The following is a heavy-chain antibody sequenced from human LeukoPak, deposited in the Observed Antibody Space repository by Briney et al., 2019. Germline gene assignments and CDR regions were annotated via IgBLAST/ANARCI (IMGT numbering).Heavy chain of an antibody. CDR3: AGHYGSGSYYYFDY. CDR1: GFTFSSYG. D-gene: IGHD3-10*01. Sequence: PGGSLRLSCAASGFTFSSYGMHWVRQAPGKGLEWVAVIWYDGSNKYYADSVKGRFTISRDNSKNTLYLQMNSLRAEDTAVYYCAGHYGSGSYYYFDYWGQGTLVTVSS. CDR2: IWYDGSNK. V-gene: IGHV3-33*08. J-gene: IGHJ4*02.